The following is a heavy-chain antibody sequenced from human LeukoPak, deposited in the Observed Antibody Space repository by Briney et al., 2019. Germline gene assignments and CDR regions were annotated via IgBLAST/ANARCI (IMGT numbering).Heavy chain of an antibody. CDR1: GGTFSSYA. CDR2: IIPIFGTA. J-gene: IGHJ4*02. D-gene: IGHD5-24*01. Sequence: SVKVSCKASGGTFSSYAISWVRQAPGQGLEWMGGIIPIFGTANYAQKFQGRVTITADESTSTAYMELSSLRSEDTAVYYCARESTEEMATIRPQFDYWGQGTLVTASS. V-gene: IGHV1-69*13. CDR3: ARESTEEMATIRPQFDY.